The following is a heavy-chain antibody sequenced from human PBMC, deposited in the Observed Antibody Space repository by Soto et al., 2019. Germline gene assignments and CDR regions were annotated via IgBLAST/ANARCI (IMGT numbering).Heavy chain of an antibody. V-gene: IGHV1-46*03. CDR2: INPSGGST. CDR3: ARAPTPADYYGSGSYYKYWFDP. D-gene: IGHD3-10*01. Sequence: ASVKVSCKASGYTFTSYYMHWVRQAPGQGLERMGIINPSGGSTSYAQKYQGRVNMTRDTSTSTVYMELSSLRSEDTAVYYCARAPTPADYYGSGSYYKYWFDPWG. CDR1: GYTFTSYY. J-gene: IGHJ5*02.